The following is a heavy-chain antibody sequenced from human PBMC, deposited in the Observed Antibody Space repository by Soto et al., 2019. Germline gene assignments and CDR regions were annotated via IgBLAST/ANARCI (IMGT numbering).Heavy chain of an antibody. J-gene: IGHJ4*02. D-gene: IGHD2-8*01. V-gene: IGHV4-4*02. CDR1: GVSISSGNW. CDR2: IFHDGTA. Sequence: SETLSLTCAVSGVSISSGNWWTWVRQTPQRGLEYIGEIFHDGTANYYPSFERRVAISVDTSKNRFSLKLTSVTAADTAIYFCVRGTNGWRGMDYWGQGTLVTVSS. CDR3: VRGTNGWRGMDY.